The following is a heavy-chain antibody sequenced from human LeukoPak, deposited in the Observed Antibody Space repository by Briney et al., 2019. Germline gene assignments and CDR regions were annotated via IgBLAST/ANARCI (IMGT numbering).Heavy chain of an antibody. V-gene: IGHV3-7*01. J-gene: IGHJ4*02. CDR3: AGDRQPSSYRGLWS. CDR1: GFTFSDYW. D-gene: IGHD6-13*01. CDR2: IKQDGSQK. Sequence: GGSLRLSCAVSGFTFSDYWMSWVRQAPGEGLEWVANIKQDGSQKNYVDSVKGRFTISRDNAKNSLYLYMNSLRADDTAVYCCAGDRQPSSYRGLWSWGQGTLVTVSS.